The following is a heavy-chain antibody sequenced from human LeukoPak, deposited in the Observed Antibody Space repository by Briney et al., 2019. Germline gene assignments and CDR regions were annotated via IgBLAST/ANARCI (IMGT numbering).Heavy chain of an antibody. CDR3: ARDGSGYEVDAFDI. J-gene: IGHJ3*02. D-gene: IGHD5-12*01. CDR1: GGSISSYY. Sequence: SETLSLTCTVSGGSISSYYWSWLRQPPGKGLEWIGYIYYSGSTNYNPSLKSRVTISVDTSKNQFSLKLSSVTAADAAVYYCARDGSGYEVDAFDIWGQGTMVTVSS. V-gene: IGHV4-59*01. CDR2: IYYSGST.